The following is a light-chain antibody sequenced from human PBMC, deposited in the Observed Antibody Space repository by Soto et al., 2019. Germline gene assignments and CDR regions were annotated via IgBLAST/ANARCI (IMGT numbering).Light chain of an antibody. Sequence: EIVMTQSPATLSVSPGDGATLSCRASQSVSSDLAWYQQKPGQAPRLLIYGASTRATGIPTRFSGSGSGTEFTLTISSLQSEDFAVYYCQQYNNWPPYTFGQGTKVDIK. CDR3: QQYNNWPPYT. V-gene: IGKV3-15*01. CDR2: GAS. CDR1: QSVSSD. J-gene: IGKJ2*01.